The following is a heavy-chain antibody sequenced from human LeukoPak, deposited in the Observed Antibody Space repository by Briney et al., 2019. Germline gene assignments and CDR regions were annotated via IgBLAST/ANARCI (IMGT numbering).Heavy chain of an antibody. CDR3: ASGSDISNFDY. CDR2: INPSTGDT. D-gene: IGHD3-9*01. V-gene: IGHV1-2*02. Sequence: ASVKVSCKTSGYTFTGYYMHWVRQAPGQGLGWMGWINPSTGDTNYAQKFQGRVTMTRDTSISTAYMDLSRLRSDDTAVYYCASGSDISNFDYWGQGTLVTVSS. J-gene: IGHJ4*02. CDR1: GYTFTGYY.